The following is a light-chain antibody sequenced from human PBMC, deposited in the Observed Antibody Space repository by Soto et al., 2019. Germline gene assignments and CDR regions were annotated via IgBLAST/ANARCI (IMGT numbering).Light chain of an antibody. CDR3: QHYNSYPEP. J-gene: IGKJ1*01. Sequence: IHMTQSPSTLSVSVGDRVAITGRASQTISSWLAWYQQKPGKAPKLLIYKASTLKSGVPSRFRGSGSGTEFPLTISSLQPDDFAPYYCQHYNSYPEPFGQGTKV. V-gene: IGKV1-5*03. CDR2: KAS. CDR1: QTISSW.